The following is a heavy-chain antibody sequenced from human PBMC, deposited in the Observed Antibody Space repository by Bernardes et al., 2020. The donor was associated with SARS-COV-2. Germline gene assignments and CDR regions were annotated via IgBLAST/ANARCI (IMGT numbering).Heavy chain of an antibody. V-gene: IGHV3-11*06. Sequence: GRSLRLSCTAYGFTFGDYYMSWIRQAPGKGLEWISYISSSGSYIDYADSLKRRFTISRDNARDSLYLQMNSLRAEDTAVYYCATNYDIWSGPLGVDVWGQGTTVSVSS. CDR1: GFTFGDYY. CDR2: ISSSGSYI. CDR3: ATNYDIWSGPLGVDV. D-gene: IGHD3-3*01. J-gene: IGHJ6*02.